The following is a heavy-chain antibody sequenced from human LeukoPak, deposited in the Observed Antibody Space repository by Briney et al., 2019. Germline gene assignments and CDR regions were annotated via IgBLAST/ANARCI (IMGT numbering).Heavy chain of an antibody. Sequence: AGGSLRLSCEASVFTFDSYSMNWVRQAPGKGLEWVSSISSSSSYIYYADSVKGRFTISRDNAKNSLYLQMNSLRAEDTAVYYCARAIQLWLLDYWGQGTLSPSPQ. CDR3: ARAIQLWLLDY. D-gene: IGHD5-18*01. J-gene: IGHJ4*02. CDR2: ISSSSSYI. V-gene: IGHV3-21*01. CDR1: VFTFDSYS.